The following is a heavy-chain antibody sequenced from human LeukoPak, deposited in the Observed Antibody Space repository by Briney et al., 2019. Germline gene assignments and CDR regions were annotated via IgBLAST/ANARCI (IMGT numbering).Heavy chain of an antibody. D-gene: IGHD2-8*01. Sequence: AAVKVSCKASGYTFTGYYMHWVRQAPGQGLEWMGWINPSSGGTNYAQKFQGRVTMTRDTSISTAYMELSRLRSDDTAMYYCAREGVSGDAFDIWGQGTMVTVSS. CDR3: AREGVSGDAFDI. CDR1: GYTFTGYY. J-gene: IGHJ3*02. CDR2: INPSSGGT. V-gene: IGHV1-2*02.